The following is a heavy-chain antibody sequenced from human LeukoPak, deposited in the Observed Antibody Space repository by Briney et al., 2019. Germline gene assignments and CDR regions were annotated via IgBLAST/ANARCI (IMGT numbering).Heavy chain of an antibody. D-gene: IGHD1-26*01. V-gene: IGHV1-69*05. CDR3: ARDNRRLLQPFDY. Sequence: ASVKVSCKASGGTFGSYAISWVRQAPGQGLEWMGRIIPIFGTANYAQKFQGRVTITTDESTSTAYMELSSLRSEDTAVYYCARDNRRLLQPFDYWGQGTLVTVSS. J-gene: IGHJ4*02. CDR1: GGTFGSYA. CDR2: IIPIFGTA.